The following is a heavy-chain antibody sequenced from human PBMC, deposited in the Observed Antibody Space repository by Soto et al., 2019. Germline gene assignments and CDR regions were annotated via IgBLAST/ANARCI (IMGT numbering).Heavy chain of an antibody. CDR2: ISYDGSNK. CDR1: GFTFSSYG. V-gene: IGHV3-30*18. Sequence: AGGSLRLSCAASGFTFSSYGMHWVRQAPGKGLEWVAVISYDGSNKYYADSVKGRFTISRDNSKNTLYLQMNSLRAEDTAVYYCAKGWFGELGVNYWGQGTLVTVSS. CDR3: AKGWFGELGVNY. D-gene: IGHD3-10*01. J-gene: IGHJ4*02.